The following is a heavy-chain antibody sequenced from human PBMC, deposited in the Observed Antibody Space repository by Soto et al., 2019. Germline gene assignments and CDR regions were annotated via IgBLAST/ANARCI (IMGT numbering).Heavy chain of an antibody. J-gene: IGHJ4*02. CDR1: GGSFSGYY. V-gene: IGHV4-34*01. CDR3: ARGGSGSNRGRTDY. Sequence: QVQLQQWGAGLLKPSETLSLTCAVYGGSFSGYYWSWIRQPPGKGLEWIGEINHSGSTNYNPSLKSRVTISVDTSKNQFSLKRSSVTAADTAVYYCARGGSGSNRGRTDYWGQGTLVTVSS. D-gene: IGHD1-26*01. CDR2: INHSGST.